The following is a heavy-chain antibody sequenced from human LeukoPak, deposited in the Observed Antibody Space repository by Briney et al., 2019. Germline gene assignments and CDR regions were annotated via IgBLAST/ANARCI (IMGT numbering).Heavy chain of an antibody. D-gene: IGHD4-23*01. Sequence: SETLSLTCTVSGGSISSYYWSWIRQPPGKGLEWIGYIYYSGSTNYNPSLKSRVTISLDTSKNQISLKLSSVTAADTAVYYCARHTTVEPPHYFDYWGQGTLVTVSS. CDR1: GGSISSYY. CDR2: IYYSGST. J-gene: IGHJ4*02. V-gene: IGHV4-59*08. CDR3: ARHTTVEPPHYFDY.